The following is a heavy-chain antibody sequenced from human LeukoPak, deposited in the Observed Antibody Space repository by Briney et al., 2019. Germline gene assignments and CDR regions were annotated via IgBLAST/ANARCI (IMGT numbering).Heavy chain of an antibody. CDR2: IYTSGST. J-gene: IGHJ3*02. D-gene: IGHD1-26*01. CDR1: GFTFSDYY. V-gene: IGHV4-4*07. Sequence: GSLRLSCAASGFTFSDYYMSWIRQPAGKGLEWIGRIYTSGSTNYNPSLKSRVTISVDTSKNQFSLKLSSVTAADTAVYYCARRSIVGALDAFDIWGQGTMVTVSS. CDR3: ARRSIVGALDAFDI.